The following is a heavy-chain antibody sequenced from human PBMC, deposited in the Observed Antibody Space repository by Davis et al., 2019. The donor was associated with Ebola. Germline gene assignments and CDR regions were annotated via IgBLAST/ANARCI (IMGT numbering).Heavy chain of an antibody. CDR1: GFTFSGPA. Sequence: GESLKISCAASGFTFSGPAMHWVRQASGKGLEWVGRIRSKANSYATAYAASVKGRFTISRDDSKNTAYLQMNSLKTEDTAVYYCTREVSRGDVWGQGTTVTVSS. D-gene: IGHD3-16*02. CDR2: IRSKANSYAT. CDR3: TREVSRGDV. J-gene: IGHJ6*02. V-gene: IGHV3-73*01.